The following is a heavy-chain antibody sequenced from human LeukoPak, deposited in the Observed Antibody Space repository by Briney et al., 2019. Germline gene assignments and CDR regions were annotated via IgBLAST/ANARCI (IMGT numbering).Heavy chain of an antibody. D-gene: IGHD3-16*02. CDR2: INHSGST. CDR1: GGSFSGYY. CDR3: ASISLMDV. J-gene: IGHJ6*02. Sequence: SETLSLTCAVYGGSFSGYYWSWIRQPPGKGLEWIGEINHSGSTNYNPSLKSRVTISVDTSKNQFSLKLSSATAADTAVYYCASISLMDVWGQGTTVTVSS. V-gene: IGHV4-34*01.